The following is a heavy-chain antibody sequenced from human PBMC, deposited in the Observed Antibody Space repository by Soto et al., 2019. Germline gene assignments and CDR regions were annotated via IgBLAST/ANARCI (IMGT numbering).Heavy chain of an antibody. V-gene: IGHV1-18*01. D-gene: IGHD3-3*01. Sequence: QVQLVQSGAEVKKPGASVKVSCKASGYTFTSYGISWVRQAPGQGLEWMGWISAYNGNTNYAQKLQGRVTMTTDTSTSTAYMELRSLRSDDTAVYYCARASYYDFWSGYLGDDYWGQGTLVTVSS. CDR3: ARASYYDFWSGYLGDDY. J-gene: IGHJ4*02. CDR2: ISAYNGNT. CDR1: GYTFTSYG.